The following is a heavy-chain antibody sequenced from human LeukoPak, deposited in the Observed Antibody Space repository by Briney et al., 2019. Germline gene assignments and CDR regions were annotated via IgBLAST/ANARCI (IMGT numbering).Heavy chain of an antibody. Sequence: PSETLSLTCTVSGGSISSYYWSWIRQTAGKGLEWIGRIYTSGSTNYNPSLKSRVTISVDKSKNQFSLKLSSVTAADTAVYYCARDCSGGSCYSGYYYCYMDVWGKGTTVAVSS. V-gene: IGHV4-4*07. CDR2: IYTSGST. CDR3: ARDCSGGSCYSGYYYCYMDV. CDR1: GGSISSYY. J-gene: IGHJ6*03. D-gene: IGHD2-15*01.